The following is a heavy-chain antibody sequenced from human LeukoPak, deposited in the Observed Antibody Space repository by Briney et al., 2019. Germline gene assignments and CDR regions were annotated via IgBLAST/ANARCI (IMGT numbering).Heavy chain of an antibody. V-gene: IGHV3-74*01. J-gene: IGHJ6*03. CDR2: IKNAGTDT. Sequence: GGSLRLSCVGSGFTFSNYYMYWVRQAPGKGLVWVSRIKNAGTDTIYADSVKGRFTVSRDNAKNTVYLEMNSLRAEDTAVYYCARGGYGHNMDVWGEGTTVTVSS. CDR1: GFTFSNYY. D-gene: IGHD3-10*01. CDR3: ARGGYGHNMDV.